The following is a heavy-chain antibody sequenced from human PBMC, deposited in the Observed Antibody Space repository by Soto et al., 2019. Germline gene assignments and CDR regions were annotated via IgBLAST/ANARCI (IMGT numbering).Heavy chain of an antibody. Sequence: ASVEISCRASGYTFINYYMHWVRQAPGQGFEWMGRISPKSGGTNYAQKFQGRVRMTWDTSLKTAYMELSSLKSDDTAVYYCARPPGYISDWHYFDLWGQGTLVTVSS. CDR1: GYTFINYY. CDR2: ISPKSGGT. CDR3: ARPPGYISDWHYFDL. V-gene: IGHV1-2*02. D-gene: IGHD2-21*02. J-gene: IGHJ4*02.